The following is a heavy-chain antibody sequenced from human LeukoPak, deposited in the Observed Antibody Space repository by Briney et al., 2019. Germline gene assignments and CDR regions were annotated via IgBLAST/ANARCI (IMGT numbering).Heavy chain of an antibody. V-gene: IGHV3-23*01. CDR2: ISGSGGST. J-gene: IGHJ4*02. Sequence: SGGSLRLSCVASAFTFSTYTMNWVRQAPGKGLEWVSAISGSGGSTYYADSVKGRFTISRDNSKNTLYLQMNSLRAEDTAVYYCAKDLLTMIVVVLPAFDYWGQGTLVTVSS. CDR1: AFTFSTYT. CDR3: AKDLLTMIVVVLPAFDY. D-gene: IGHD3-22*01.